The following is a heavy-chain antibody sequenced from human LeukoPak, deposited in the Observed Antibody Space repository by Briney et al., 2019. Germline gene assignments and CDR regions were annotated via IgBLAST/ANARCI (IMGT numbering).Heavy chain of an antibody. J-gene: IGHJ5*02. CDR2: INPNSGGT. CDR1: GYTFTGYY. V-gene: IGHV1-2*04. D-gene: IGHD6-13*01. CDR3: ARGLSSSWYEGNWFDP. Sequence: ASVKVSCKASGYTFTGYYMHWVRQAPGQGLEWMGWINPNSGGTNYAQKFQGWVTMTRDTSISTAYMELSRLRSDDTAVYYCARGLSSSWYEGNWFDPWGQGTLVTVSS.